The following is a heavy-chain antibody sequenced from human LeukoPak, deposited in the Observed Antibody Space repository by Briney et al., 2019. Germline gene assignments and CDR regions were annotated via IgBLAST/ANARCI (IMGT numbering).Heavy chain of an antibody. CDR2: INSDGSST. J-gene: IGHJ3*02. Sequence: GGSLRLSCAASGFTFSSYWMHWVRQAPGKGLVWVSRINSDGSSTTYADSVKGRFTISRDNAKNTVYLQMNGLRGQDPAVHYCASKSGGILRAFDIWGQGTMVTVSS. D-gene: IGHD3-16*01. V-gene: IGHV3-74*01. CDR1: GFTFSSYW. CDR3: ASKSGGILRAFDI.